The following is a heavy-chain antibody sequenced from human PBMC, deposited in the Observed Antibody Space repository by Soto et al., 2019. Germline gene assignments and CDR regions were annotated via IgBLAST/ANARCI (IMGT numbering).Heavy chain of an antibody. J-gene: IGHJ4*02. V-gene: IGHV3-30-3*01. D-gene: IGHD4-17*01. CDR1: GFTFSSYA. Sequence: QVQLVESGGGVVQPGRSLRLSCAASGFTFSSYAMHWVRQAPGKGLEWVAVISYDGSNKYYADSVKGRFTISRDNSKNTLYLQMNSLRAEHTAVYYCARAQLVGDYELDYWGQGTLVTVSS. CDR3: ARAQLVGDYELDY. CDR2: ISYDGSNK.